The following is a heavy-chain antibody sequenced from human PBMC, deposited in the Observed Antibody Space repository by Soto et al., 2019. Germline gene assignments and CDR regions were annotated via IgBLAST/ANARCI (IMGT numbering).Heavy chain of an antibody. D-gene: IGHD2-15*01. CDR2: IYWDDDK. J-gene: IGHJ4*02. V-gene: IGHV2-5*02. CDR3: AREVVAASFDY. Sequence: QITLKESGPTLVKPTQTLTLTCTFAGFSLSTSGVGVGWIRQPPGKALEWLALIYWDDDKSYSPSLKSRLTLTKDTSKNQVVLTMTNMDPVDTATYYCAREVVAASFDYWGQGTLVTVSS. CDR1: GFSLSTSGVG.